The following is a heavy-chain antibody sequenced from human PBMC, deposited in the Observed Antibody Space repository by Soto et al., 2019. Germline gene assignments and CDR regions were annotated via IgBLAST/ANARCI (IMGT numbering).Heavy chain of an antibody. V-gene: IGHV3-30*18. Sequence: QVQLVESGGGVVQPGRSLRLSCAASGFTFSHYAFHWVRQAPGKGLAWVAGISYDGGNEYYADSEKGRFTISTDSPKNTLYLQMNNLRPEDTAVYYCVKGGTPSAFSTFDIWGQGTVFTVSS. J-gene: IGHJ3*02. CDR1: GFTFSHYA. CDR3: VKGGTPSAFSTFDI. CDR2: ISYDGGNE. D-gene: IGHD3-3*01.